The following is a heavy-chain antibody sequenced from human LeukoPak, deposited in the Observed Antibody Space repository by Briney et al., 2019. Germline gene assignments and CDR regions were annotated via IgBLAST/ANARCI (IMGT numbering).Heavy chain of an antibody. J-gene: IGHJ3*02. CDR3: ARDRSSGYYSDAFDI. V-gene: IGHV4-39*07. D-gene: IGHD3-22*01. CDR2: IYYSGST. Sequence: SETLSLTCTVSGGSISSSSYYWGWIRQPPGKGLEWIGNIYYSGSTFYNPSLKSRVSISVDTSKNQFSLKLGSVTAADTAVYYCARDRSSGYYSDAFDIWGQGTMVTVSS. CDR1: GGSISSSSYY.